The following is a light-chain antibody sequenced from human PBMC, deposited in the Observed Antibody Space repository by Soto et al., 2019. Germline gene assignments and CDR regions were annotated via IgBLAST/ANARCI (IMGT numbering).Light chain of an antibody. J-gene: IGKJ4*01. CDR3: QQRSNWPLT. CDR1: QSLNSH. V-gene: IGKV3-11*01. Sequence: EIVLTQSPATLSLYPGAGATLSCRASQSLNSHLAWYQQKAGHAPRLLIYDASNRATGVPARFSGSGSGTDFTLTISSLEPEDFAVYYCQQRSNWPLTFGGGTKLHIK. CDR2: DAS.